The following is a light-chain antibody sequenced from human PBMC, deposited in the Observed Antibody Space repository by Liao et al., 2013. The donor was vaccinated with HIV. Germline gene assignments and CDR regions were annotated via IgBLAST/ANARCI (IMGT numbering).Light chain of an antibody. CDR2: QDS. CDR1: QLGDKY. CDR3: QVWDSNTDHLV. Sequence: SYELTQPPSVSVSPGQTASITCSGDQLGDKYACWYQQKPGQSPVLVIYQDSKRPSGIPERFSGSNSGNTATLTISRVEAGDEADYYCQVWDSNTDHLVFGGGTKVTVL. V-gene: IGLV3-1*01. J-gene: IGLJ3*02.